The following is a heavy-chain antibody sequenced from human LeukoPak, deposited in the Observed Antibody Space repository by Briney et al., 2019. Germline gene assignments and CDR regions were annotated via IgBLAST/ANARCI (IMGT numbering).Heavy chain of an antibody. CDR3: ARDVSYPTLYYYYGMDV. CDR2: MNPNSGNT. Sequence: ASVKVSCKASGYTFTSYDINWVRQATGQGLEWMGWMNPNSGNTGYAQKFQGRVTMTRNTSISTAYMELSSLRSEDTAVYYCARDVSYPTLYYYYGMDVWGQGTTVTVSS. J-gene: IGHJ6*02. V-gene: IGHV1-8*01. D-gene: IGHD3-16*02. CDR1: GYTFTSYD.